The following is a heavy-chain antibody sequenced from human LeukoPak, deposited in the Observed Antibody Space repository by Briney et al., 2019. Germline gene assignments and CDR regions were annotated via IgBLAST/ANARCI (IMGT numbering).Heavy chain of an antibody. CDR2: IIPIFGIA. Sequence: ASVKCSCKASGGTFSSYAISWVRQAPGQGLEWMGRIIPIFGIANYAQKFQGRVTITADKSTSIAYMELSSLRSEDTAVYYCATRKCGGDCYSDYYYGMDVCGEGTTVTVSS. D-gene: IGHD2-21*02. V-gene: IGHV1-69*04. CDR3: ATRKCGGDCYSDYYYGMDV. CDR1: GGTFSSYA. J-gene: IGHJ6*04.